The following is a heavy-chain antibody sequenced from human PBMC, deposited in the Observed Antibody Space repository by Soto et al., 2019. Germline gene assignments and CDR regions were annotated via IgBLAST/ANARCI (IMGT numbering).Heavy chain of an antibody. Sequence: PGSSLRLSFAASGFTFDDYAMQCVRQAPGKGLEWVSGITWNSDTIGYADSVKGRFTVSRDNAKGSLLLQMSSLRADDTAVYLCPMSNSNDLYYHFESWGQGTPVTVSS. J-gene: IGHJ4*02. CDR1: GFTFDDYA. CDR2: ITWNSDTI. D-gene: IGHD3-22*01. CDR3: PMSNSNDLYYHFES. V-gene: IGHV3-9*01.